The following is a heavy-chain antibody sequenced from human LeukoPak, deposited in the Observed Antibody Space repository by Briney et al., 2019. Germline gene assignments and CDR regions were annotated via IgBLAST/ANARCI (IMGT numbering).Heavy chain of an antibody. Sequence: PGGSLRLSCAASGFTFSSYSMNWVRQAPGKGLEWVSAISGSGGSTYYADSVKGRFTISRDNSKNTLYLQMNSLRAEDTAVYYCAKVVIVVVPAAMDYWGQGTLVTVSS. D-gene: IGHD2-2*01. V-gene: IGHV3-23*01. CDR3: AKVVIVVVPAAMDY. CDR2: ISGSGGST. J-gene: IGHJ4*02. CDR1: GFTFSSYS.